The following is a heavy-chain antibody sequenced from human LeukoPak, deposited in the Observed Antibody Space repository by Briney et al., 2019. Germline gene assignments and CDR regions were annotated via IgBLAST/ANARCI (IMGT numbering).Heavy chain of an antibody. D-gene: IGHD7-27*01. CDR2: IYYSGST. Sequence: KPSVTLSLTCTVSGGSISSSSYYWGWIRQPPGKGLEWIGSIYYSGSTYYNPSLKSRVTISVDTSKNQFSLKLSSVTAADTAVYYCARHVLTAGTDYWGQGTLVTVSS. CDR1: GGSISSSSYY. V-gene: IGHV4-39*01. J-gene: IGHJ4*02. CDR3: ARHVLTAGTDY.